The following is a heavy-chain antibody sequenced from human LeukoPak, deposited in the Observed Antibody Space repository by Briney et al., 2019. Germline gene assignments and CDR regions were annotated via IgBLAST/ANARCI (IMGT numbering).Heavy chain of an antibody. CDR1: GFTFSSYW. CDR2: IDSDGSTI. J-gene: IGHJ3*02. D-gene: IGHD6-19*01. Sequence: QPGGSLRLSCAASGFTFSSYWMHWVRQAPGKGLVWVSRIDSDGSTISYADSVKGRFTISRDNAKNSLYLQMNSLRAEDTAVYYCARDSSGWDDAFDIWGQGTMVTVSS. CDR3: ARDSSGWDDAFDI. V-gene: IGHV3-74*01.